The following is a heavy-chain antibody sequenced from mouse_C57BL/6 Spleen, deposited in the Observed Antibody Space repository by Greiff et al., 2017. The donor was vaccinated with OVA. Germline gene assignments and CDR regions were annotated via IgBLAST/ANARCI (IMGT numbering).Heavy chain of an antibody. CDR2: IHPNSGST. CDR3: ARETLHPYYAMDY. V-gene: IGHV1-64*01. Sequence: QVQLQQPGAELVKPGASVKLSCKASGYTFTSYWMHWVKQRPGQGLEWIGMIHPNSGSTNYNEKFKSKATLTVDKSSSTAYMQLSSLTSEDSAVYYCARETLHPYYAMDYWGQGTSVTVSS. CDR1: GYTFTSYW. J-gene: IGHJ4*01. D-gene: IGHD2-10*01.